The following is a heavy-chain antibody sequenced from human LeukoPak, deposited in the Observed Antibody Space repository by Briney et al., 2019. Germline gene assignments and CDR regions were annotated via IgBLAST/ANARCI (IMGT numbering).Heavy chain of an antibody. V-gene: IGHV3-48*03. CDR1: GFTFSSYE. J-gene: IGHJ4*02. Sequence: GGSLRLSCAASGFTFSSYEMNWVRQAPGKGLEWVSYISSSGSTIYYADSVKGRFTISRDNAKNSLYLQMNSLRAEDTAVYYCARFLKYSGYVEDKYYFDYWGQGTLVTVSS. CDR2: ISSSGSTI. CDR3: ARFLKYSGYVEDKYYFDY. D-gene: IGHD5-12*01.